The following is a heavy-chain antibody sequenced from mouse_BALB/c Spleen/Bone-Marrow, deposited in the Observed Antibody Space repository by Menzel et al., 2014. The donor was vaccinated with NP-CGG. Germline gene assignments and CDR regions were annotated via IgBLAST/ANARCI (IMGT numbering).Heavy chain of an antibody. J-gene: IGHJ4*01. CDR2: ITDGGGST. D-gene: IGHD2-14*01. Sequence: EVMLVESGGGLVQPGGSPKLSCVVSGITFRSNTMSWIRQTPEKRLEWVAYITDGGGSTYYPDIIKGRFTISRDNAKNTLYLQMSSLKSEDTAMYYCTRPRYPFYVMDSWGQGTSVTVSS. CDR3: TRPRYPFYVMDS. CDR1: GITFRSNT. V-gene: IGHV5-12-2*01.